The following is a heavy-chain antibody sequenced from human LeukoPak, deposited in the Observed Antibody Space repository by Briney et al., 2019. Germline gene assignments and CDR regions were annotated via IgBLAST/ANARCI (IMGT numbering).Heavy chain of an antibody. CDR3: AKDAQRGFDYSNSLDK. CDR2: IWSDGTNR. V-gene: IGHV3-33*06. D-gene: IGHD4-11*01. Sequence: GGSLRLSCATSGFTFSHYGMHWVRQAPGKGLEWGAVIWSDGTNRYYGDPVKGRFTISRDNFQRTAYLQMNSLTAEAPAVYYCAKDAQRGFDYSNSLDKWGQGTLVSVPS. J-gene: IGHJ4*02. CDR1: GFTFSHYG.